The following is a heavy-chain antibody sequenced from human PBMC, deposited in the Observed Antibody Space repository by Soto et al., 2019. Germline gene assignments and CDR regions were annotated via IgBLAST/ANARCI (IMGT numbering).Heavy chain of an antibody. CDR2: ISYDGSNK. CDR1: GFTFSSYA. CDR3: ARAGSSSPVAYYYYYYGMDV. V-gene: IGHV3-30-3*01. D-gene: IGHD6-6*01. J-gene: IGHJ6*02. Sequence: GGSLRLSCAASGFTFSSYAMHWVRQAPGKGLEWVAVISYDGSNKYYADSVKGRFTISRDNSKNTLYLQMNSLRAEDTAVYYCARAGSSSPVAYYYYYYGMDVWGQGTTVTV.